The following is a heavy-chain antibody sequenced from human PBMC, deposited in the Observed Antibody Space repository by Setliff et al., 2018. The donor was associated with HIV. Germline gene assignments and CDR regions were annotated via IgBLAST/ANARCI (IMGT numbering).Heavy chain of an antibody. V-gene: IGHV4-59*08. D-gene: IGHD1-26*01. Sequence: SETLSLTCTVSGGSINSDYWTWVRQPPGKGLEWIGSIYYSGSTNYNPSLNSRVTMSINTSKSQFSLKVTFVTAADTAVYFCARSAWDSHAFHVWGRGTRVTVSS. CDR2: IYYSGST. J-gene: IGHJ3*01. CDR3: ARSAWDSHAFHV. CDR1: GGSINSDY.